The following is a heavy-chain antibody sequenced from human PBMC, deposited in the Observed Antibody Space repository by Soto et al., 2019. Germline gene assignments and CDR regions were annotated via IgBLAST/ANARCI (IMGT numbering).Heavy chain of an antibody. CDR2: MNPNSGNT. CDR3: ARERTGTTSMDV. V-gene: IGHV1-8*01. J-gene: IGHJ6*02. D-gene: IGHD1-1*01. Sequence: QVQLVQSGAEVKKPGASVKVSCKASGYTFTRYDINWLRQATGQGLEWMGWMNPNSGNTGYAQKLQGRVTMTRNTSISTAYMELSRLRSEYTAVYYCARERTGTTSMDVWGQGPTVTVSS. CDR1: GYTFTRYD.